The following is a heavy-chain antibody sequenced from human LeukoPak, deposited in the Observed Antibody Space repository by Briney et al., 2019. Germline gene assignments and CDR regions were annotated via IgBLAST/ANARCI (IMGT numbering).Heavy chain of an antibody. J-gene: IGHJ4*02. CDR2: ISETSSFM. D-gene: IGHD6-13*01. Sequence: GGSLRLSCAASGFTFSSYSMNWVRQAPGKGLEWISYISETSSFMYYADSVKGRFTISRDNSKNTLYLQMNSLRAEDTAVYYCAKDRGSSWPTPTFDYWGQGTLVTVSS. V-gene: IGHV3-21*05. CDR1: GFTFSSYS. CDR3: AKDRGSSWPTPTFDY.